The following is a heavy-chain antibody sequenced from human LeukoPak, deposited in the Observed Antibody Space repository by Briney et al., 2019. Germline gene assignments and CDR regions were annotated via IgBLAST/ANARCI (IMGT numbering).Heavy chain of an antibody. CDR3: ARGSGYSSGPIDY. V-gene: IGHV3-53*05. CDR2: IFSGDST. D-gene: IGHD6-19*01. J-gene: IGHJ4*02. Sequence: AGGSLRLSCAASGFTVIGKHMTWVRQAPGKGLEWLSVIFSGDSTYYADSVRGRFTISRDNSNNTLYLQMNSLRAEDTAVYYCARGSGYSSGPIDYWGQGTLVTVSS. CDR1: GFTVIGKH.